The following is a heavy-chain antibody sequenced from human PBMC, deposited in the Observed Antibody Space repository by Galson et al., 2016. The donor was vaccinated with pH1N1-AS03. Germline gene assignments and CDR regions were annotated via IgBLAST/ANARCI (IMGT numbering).Heavy chain of an antibody. D-gene: IGHD6-6*01. CDR2: IYHNGAT. V-gene: IGHV4-4*02. J-gene: IGHJ4*02. CDR3: ARCGVSSSIDY. CDR1: GASISNSNW. Sequence: SEPLSLTCTVSGASISNSNWWSWVRQTPEKGLEWIGEIYHNGATNYLPSLKSRVAISLDTSKNQFSLKLTSVTAADTAVYYCARCGVSSSIDYWGQGTLVTVSS.